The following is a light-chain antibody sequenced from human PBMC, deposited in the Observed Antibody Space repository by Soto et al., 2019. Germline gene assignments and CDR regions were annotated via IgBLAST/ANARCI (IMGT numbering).Light chain of an antibody. CDR2: AAS. CDR1: QTIMTY. CDR3: QQLNTYTIT. Sequence: DIQMTQSPSSVSASVGDEVTITCRASQTIMTYLNWYQLKPGKPPRLLIYAASSLQSGVPSRFSGIVSGTDCTLTISSLKKEDGATYDGQQLNTYTITFGQGTRLEIK. V-gene: IGKV1-39*01. J-gene: IGKJ5*01.